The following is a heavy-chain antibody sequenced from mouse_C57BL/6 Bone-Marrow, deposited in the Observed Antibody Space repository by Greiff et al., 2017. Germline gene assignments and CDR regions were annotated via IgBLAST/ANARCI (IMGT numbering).Heavy chain of an antibody. Sequence: VQLKQSGPELVKPGASVKIPCKASGYTFTDYNMDWVKQSHGKSLEWIGDINPNNGGTIYNQKFKGKATLTVDKSSSTAYMELRSLTSEDTAVYYCARSITTAHYYAMDYWGQGTSVTVSS. D-gene: IGHD1-2*01. V-gene: IGHV1-18*01. CDR2: INPNNGGT. CDR3: ARSITTAHYYAMDY. CDR1: GYTFTDYN. J-gene: IGHJ4*01.